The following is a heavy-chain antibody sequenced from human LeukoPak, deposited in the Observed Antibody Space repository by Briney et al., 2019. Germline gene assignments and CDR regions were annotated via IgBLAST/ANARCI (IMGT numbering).Heavy chain of an antibody. CDR2: IYHSGST. CDR1: GGSISSSSYY. V-gene: IGHV4-39*07. Sequence: PSETLSLTCTVSGGSISSSSYYWGWIRQPPGKGLEWIGSIYHSGSTYYNPSLKSRVTISVDTSKNQFSLKLSSVTAADTAVYYCARGPDLATTYFDYWGQGTLVTVSS. J-gene: IGHJ4*02. CDR3: ARGPDLATTYFDY. D-gene: IGHD5-24*01.